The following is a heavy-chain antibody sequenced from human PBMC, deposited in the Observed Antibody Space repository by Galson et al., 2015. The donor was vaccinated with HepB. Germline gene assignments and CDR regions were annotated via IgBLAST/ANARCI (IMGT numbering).Heavy chain of an antibody. Sequence: SVKVSCKASGYTFSTYPITWVRQAPGQGLEWMGWISPSPYNRYTNYARKFQGRVTMTTDTSTSTAYMELRSLRSDDTAVYYCARGALVVVVGATQNNWFDPWGQGTLVTVSS. CDR3: ARGALVVVVGATQNNWFDP. J-gene: IGHJ5*02. CDR1: GYTFSTYP. V-gene: IGHV1-18*01. D-gene: IGHD2-15*01. CDR2: ISPSPYNRYT.